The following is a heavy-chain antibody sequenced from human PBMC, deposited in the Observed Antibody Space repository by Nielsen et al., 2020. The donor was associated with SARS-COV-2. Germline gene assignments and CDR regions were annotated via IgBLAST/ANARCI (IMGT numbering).Heavy chain of an antibody. J-gene: IGHJ4*02. V-gene: IGHV3-11*03. Sequence: GGSLRLSCAASGFSFSDSYMSWIRQAPGKGLEWISYISGRSVYTTYADSVKGRFTISRDNAKNSLYLQMNNVTVEDTAVYYCATAGASNYWGQGSLVTVSS. CDR2: ISGRSVYT. D-gene: IGHD2-8*02. CDR1: GFSFSDSY. CDR3: ATAGASNY.